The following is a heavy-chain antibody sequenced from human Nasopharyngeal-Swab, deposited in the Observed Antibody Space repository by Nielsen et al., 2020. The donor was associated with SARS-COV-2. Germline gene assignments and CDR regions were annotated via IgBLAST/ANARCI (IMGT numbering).Heavy chain of an antibody. D-gene: IGHD5-24*01. CDR2: INPSGGST. J-gene: IGHJ4*02. Sequence: WVRQASGQGLEWMGIINPSGGSTSYAQKFQGRVTMTRDTSTSTVYMELSSLRSEDTAVYYCARAFRDGYNYGYWGQGTLVTVSS. V-gene: IGHV1-46*01. CDR3: ARAFRDGYNYGY.